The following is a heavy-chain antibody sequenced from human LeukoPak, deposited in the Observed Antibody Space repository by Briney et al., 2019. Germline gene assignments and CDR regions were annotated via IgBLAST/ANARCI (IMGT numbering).Heavy chain of an antibody. CDR3: ARADYYGSGSYYNELWFDP. CDR2: INPNSGDT. D-gene: IGHD3-10*01. Sequence: ASVKVSCKASGYTFTGYYMHWVRQAPGQGPEWMGWINPNSGDTNYAQKFQGRVTMTRDTSISTAYMELSRLRSDDTAVYYCARADYYGSGSYYNELWFDPWGQGTLVTVSS. CDR1: GYTFTGYY. J-gene: IGHJ5*02. V-gene: IGHV1-2*02.